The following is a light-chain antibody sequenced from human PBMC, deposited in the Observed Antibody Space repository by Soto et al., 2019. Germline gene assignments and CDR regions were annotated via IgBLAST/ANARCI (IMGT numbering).Light chain of an antibody. J-gene: IGKJ3*01. Sequence: DIQLTQSPSTLSASVGDRVTITCRASQSISYWLAWYQQKPGKAPKLLIYQTSTLQGGVPSRFSGSGSGTEFTLTISSLQPDDSATYHCQQFGTSRLVTFGPGTKVDIK. CDR1: QSISYW. CDR2: QTS. V-gene: IGKV1-5*03. CDR3: QQFGTSRLVT.